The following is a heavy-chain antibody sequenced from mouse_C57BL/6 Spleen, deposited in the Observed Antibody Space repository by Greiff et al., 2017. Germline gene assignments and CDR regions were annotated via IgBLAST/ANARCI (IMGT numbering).Heavy chain of an antibody. V-gene: IGHV1-64*01. Sequence: VQLQQPGAELVKPGASVKLSCKASGYTFTSYWMHWVKQRPGQGLEWIGLIHPNSGSTNYNEKFKSKATLTVDKSSSTAYMQLSSLTSEDSAVYNCARSGWDPYFGYWGQGTTLTVSS. D-gene: IGHD3-1*01. CDR1: GYTFTSYW. J-gene: IGHJ2*01. CDR2: IHPNSGST. CDR3: ARSGWDPYFGY.